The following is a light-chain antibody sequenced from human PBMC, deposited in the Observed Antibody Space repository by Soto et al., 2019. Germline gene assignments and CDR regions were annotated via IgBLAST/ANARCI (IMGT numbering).Light chain of an antibody. CDR1: QGISNY. CDR2: VAS. V-gene: IGKV1-27*01. Sequence: DIQMTQSPSSLSASVGDRVTITCRASQGISNYLAWYQQQPGKVPKLLIYVASTLQSGVPSRFSGSGSGTEFTLTISSLQPEDGATYYCQKYNIAPWTVGQGTKVEIK. CDR3: QKYNIAPWT. J-gene: IGKJ1*01.